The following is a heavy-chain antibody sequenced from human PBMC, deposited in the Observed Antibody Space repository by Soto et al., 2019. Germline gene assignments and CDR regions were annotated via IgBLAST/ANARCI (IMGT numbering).Heavy chain of an antibody. V-gene: IGHV4-39*01. CDR1: GGSISSSSYY. CDR3: ASPSDTYYDFPSGAFDI. J-gene: IGHJ3*02. D-gene: IGHD3-3*01. Sequence: QLQLQESGPGLVKPSETLSLTYTVSGGSISSSSYYWGWIRQPPGKALEWIGSIYYSGSTYYNPSLKSRVTISVDTSKNQFSLKLSSVTAADTAVYYCASPSDTYYDFPSGAFDIWGQGTMVTVSS. CDR2: IYYSGST.